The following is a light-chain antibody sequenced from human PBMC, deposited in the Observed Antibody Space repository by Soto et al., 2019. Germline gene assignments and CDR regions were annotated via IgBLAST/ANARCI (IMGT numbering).Light chain of an antibody. V-gene: IGLV2-14*01. CDR3: SSYTSSSTL. CDR2: EVS. Sequence: QSALTQPASVSESPGQSITISCTGTSSDVGGYNYVSWYQQHPGKAPKLMIYEVSNRPSGVSNRFSGSKSGNTASLTISGLQAEDEADYYCSSYTSSSTLFGTGTRSPS. J-gene: IGLJ1*01. CDR1: SSDVGGYNY.